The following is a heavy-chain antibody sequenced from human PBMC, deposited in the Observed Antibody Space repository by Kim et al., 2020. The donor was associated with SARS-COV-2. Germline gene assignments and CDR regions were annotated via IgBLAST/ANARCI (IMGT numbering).Heavy chain of an antibody. CDR1: GYTFTSYY. D-gene: IGHD6-19*01. CDR3: AGDLPSVAGTGRWLRDLPDD. Sequence: ASVKVSCKASGYTFTSYYMHWVRQAPGQGLEWMGIINPSGGSTSYAQKFQCRVTMTRDTSTSTVYMELGSLRSEDTAVYYCAGDLPSVAGTGRWLRDLPDDWGQGTLVTVSS. J-gene: IGHJ4*02. V-gene: IGHV1-46*01. CDR2: INPSGGST.